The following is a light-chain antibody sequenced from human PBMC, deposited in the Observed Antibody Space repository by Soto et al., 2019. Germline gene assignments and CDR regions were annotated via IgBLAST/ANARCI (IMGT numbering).Light chain of an antibody. CDR3: QQYGTLPPT. CDR1: QTVSNTY. Sequence: EIVLTQSPGTLSLSPGERATLSCRASQTVSNTYLAWYQQKSGQAPKFLIYGASNRATGIPDRFSGSGSGTDFTLTISRLEPEDFAVYYCQQYGTLPPTFGGGTKVVI. V-gene: IGKV3-20*01. CDR2: GAS. J-gene: IGKJ4*01.